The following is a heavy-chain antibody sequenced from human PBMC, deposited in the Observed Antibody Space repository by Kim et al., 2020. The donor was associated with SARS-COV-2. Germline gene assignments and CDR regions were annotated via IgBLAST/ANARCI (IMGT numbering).Heavy chain of an antibody. CDR1: GASITSYY. Sequence: SETLSLTCTVSGASITSYYWTWIRQPPGKGLEWIGNIYYSGGTNYNPSLKSRVSISVDSSKTQFSLKLKSVTAADTAVYYCARAGNREACDIWGQGTMVNVSS. D-gene: IGHD1-1*01. J-gene: IGHJ3*02. V-gene: IGHV4-59*01. CDR2: IYYSGGT. CDR3: ARAGNREACDI.